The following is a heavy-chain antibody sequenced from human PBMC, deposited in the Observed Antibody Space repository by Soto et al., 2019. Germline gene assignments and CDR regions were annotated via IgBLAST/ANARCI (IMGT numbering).Heavy chain of an antibody. V-gene: IGHV1-18*01. CDR2: ISTYNGNT. D-gene: IGHD2-8*01. J-gene: IGHJ4*02. CDR3: ARWEDNGSAAIFDY. CDR1: GYTFTYYG. Sequence: ASVKVSCKASGYTFTYYGISWVRQAPGQGLEWMGWISTYNGNTNYAQKLQGRVTLTTDTSTSTAYMELRSLTPDDTAVYYCARWEDNGSAAIFDYWGQRTLVPSPQ.